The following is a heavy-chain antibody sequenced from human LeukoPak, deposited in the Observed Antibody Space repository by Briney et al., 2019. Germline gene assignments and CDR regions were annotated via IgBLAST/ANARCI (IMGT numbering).Heavy chain of an antibody. D-gene: IGHD1-26*01. J-gene: IGHJ4*02. Sequence: ASVKVSCKASDYTFTSYGISWVRQAPGQGLEWMGWISAYNGNTNYAQKLQGRVTMTTDTSTSTAYMELRSLRSDDTAVYYCARTPVQGAQSGGYYHFDYWGQGTLVTVSS. CDR2: ISAYNGNT. CDR1: DYTFTSYG. CDR3: ARTPVQGAQSGGYYHFDY. V-gene: IGHV1-18*01.